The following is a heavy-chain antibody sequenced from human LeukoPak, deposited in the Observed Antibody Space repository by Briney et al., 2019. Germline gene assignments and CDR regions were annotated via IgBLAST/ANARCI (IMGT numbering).Heavy chain of an antibody. J-gene: IGHJ2*01. Sequence: SETLSLTCTVSGYSISSGYYWGWIRQPPGKGLEWIGSIYHSGSTYYNPSLKSRVTISVDTSKNQFSLKLSSVTAADTAVYYCARHPRYGDYVRYFDLWGRGTLVTVSS. V-gene: IGHV4-38-2*02. CDR2: IYHSGST. CDR1: GYSISSGYY. CDR3: ARHPRYGDYVRYFDL. D-gene: IGHD4-17*01.